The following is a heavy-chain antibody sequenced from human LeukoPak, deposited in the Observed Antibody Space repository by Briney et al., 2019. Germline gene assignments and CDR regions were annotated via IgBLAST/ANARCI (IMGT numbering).Heavy chain of an antibody. CDR3: ARDRWSRGPLDY. CDR2: INSDGSSI. D-gene: IGHD4-23*01. CDR1: GFTFSSHW. J-gene: IGHJ4*02. Sequence: GGSLRLSCAASGFTFSSHWMHWVRQAPGKGLVWVSRINSDGSSISYADSVKGRFAISRDNAKNTLYLQMNSLRAEDTAVYYCARDRWSRGPLDYWGQGTLVTVSS. V-gene: IGHV3-74*01.